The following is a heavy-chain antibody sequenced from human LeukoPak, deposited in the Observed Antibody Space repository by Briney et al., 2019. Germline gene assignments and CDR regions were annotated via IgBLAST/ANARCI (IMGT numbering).Heavy chain of an antibody. Sequence: SVKVSCKASGGTFSSYAISWVRQAPGQGLEWMGGIIPIFGTANYAQKFQGRVTMTRNTSISTAYMELSSLRSEDTAVYYCARGIRRITIFGVARDAFDIWGQGTMVTVSS. CDR3: ARGIRRITIFGVARDAFDI. CDR2: IIPIFGTA. D-gene: IGHD3-3*01. CDR1: GGTFSSYA. J-gene: IGHJ3*02. V-gene: IGHV1-69*05.